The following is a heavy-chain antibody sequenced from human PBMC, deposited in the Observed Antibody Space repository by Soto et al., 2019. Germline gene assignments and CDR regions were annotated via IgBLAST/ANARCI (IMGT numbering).Heavy chain of an antibody. CDR3: ARVLRLTGTNVEEYYFDC. D-gene: IGHD1-20*01. Sequence: ASVKVSCKASGYTFTNYYIHWVRQAPGQGLEWMGMINPSGGTTSYAQKFQGRVTMTRDTSTSTVYMELSSLRSEDTAVYYCARVLRLTGTNVEEYYFDCWG. CDR2: INPSGGTT. CDR1: GYTFTNYY. J-gene: IGHJ4*01. V-gene: IGHV1-46*01.